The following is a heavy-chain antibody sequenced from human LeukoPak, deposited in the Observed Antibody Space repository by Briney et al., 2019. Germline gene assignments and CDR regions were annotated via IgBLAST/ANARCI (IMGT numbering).Heavy chain of an antibody. D-gene: IGHD1-26*01. Sequence: SETLSLTCTVSGGSISSSGYYWGWIRQPPGKGLEWIASIYYSGSTYSNPSLKSRVTISVDTSKNHLSLKLSSLTAADTAVYYCARHEYSGSYYGLSWFDPWGQGTLVTVSS. J-gene: IGHJ5*02. CDR3: ARHEYSGSYYGLSWFDP. CDR2: IYYSGST. V-gene: IGHV4-39*01. CDR1: GGSISSSGYY.